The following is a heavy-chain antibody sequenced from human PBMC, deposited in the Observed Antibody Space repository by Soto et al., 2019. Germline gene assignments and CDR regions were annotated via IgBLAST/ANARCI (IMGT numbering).Heavy chain of an antibody. CDR2: IIPIFGTA. D-gene: IGHD2-2*01. CDR3: ARHVPAAGYYYGMDV. CDR1: GGTFSSYA. J-gene: IGHJ6*02. Sequence: QVQLVQSGAEVKKPGSSLKVSCKASGGTFSSYAISWVRQAPGQGLEWMGGIIPIFGTANYAQKFQGRVTITADDPTSTAYMELSSLRSEDTAVYYCARHVPAAGYYYGMDVWGQGTTVTVSS. V-gene: IGHV1-69*12.